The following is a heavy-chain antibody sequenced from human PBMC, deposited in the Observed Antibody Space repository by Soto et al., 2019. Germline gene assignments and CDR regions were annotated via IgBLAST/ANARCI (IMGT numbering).Heavy chain of an antibody. CDR1: GGSFSGYY. J-gene: IGHJ6*02. V-gene: IGHV4-34*01. CDR2: INYSGST. Sequence: SETLSLTCAVSGGSFSGYYWGWVRQPPGKGLEWVGEINYSGSTNYYPSLKRRVTISVDTSKNQVSLEVTSVTAADTAMYYCARRNYFYALDVWGQGTTVTVSS. CDR3: ARRNYFYALDV.